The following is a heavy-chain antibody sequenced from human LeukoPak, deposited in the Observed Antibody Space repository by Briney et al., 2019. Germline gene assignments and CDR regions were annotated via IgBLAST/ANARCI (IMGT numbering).Heavy chain of an antibody. Sequence: GGSLRLSCAASGFTFDDYGMSWVRHAPGKGLEWVSGINWNGGSTGYADSVKGRFTISRDNAKNSLYLQMNSLRAEDTALYYCARVKNYDFWSGPVYYFDYWGQGTLVTVSS. CDR3: ARVKNYDFWSGPVYYFDY. V-gene: IGHV3-20*04. D-gene: IGHD3-3*01. J-gene: IGHJ4*02. CDR1: GFTFDDYG. CDR2: INWNGGST.